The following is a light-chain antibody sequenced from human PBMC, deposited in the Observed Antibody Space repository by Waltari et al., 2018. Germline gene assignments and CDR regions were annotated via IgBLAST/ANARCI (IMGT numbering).Light chain of an antibody. V-gene: IGLV3-21*02. CDR3: QVWDSSSDHPNYV. Sequence: SYVLTQPPSVSVAPGQTARITCGGPNLGDKSLTWYQQKPGQAPVLVVYDNSDRPSGIPERVSGSNSEDTATLTISRVEAGDEADYYCQVWDSSSDHPNYVFGTGTKVTVL. CDR2: DNS. CDR1: NLGDKS. J-gene: IGLJ1*01.